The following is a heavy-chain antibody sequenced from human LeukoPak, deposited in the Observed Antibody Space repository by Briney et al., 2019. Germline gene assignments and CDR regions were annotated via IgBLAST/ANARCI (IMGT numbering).Heavy chain of an antibody. CDR1: GFTFSSYW. Sequence: GGSLRLSCAGPGFTFSSYWMSWVRQAPGKGLEWVANIKQDGSEKYYVDSVKGRFTISRDNAKNSLHLEMNSLRAEDTAVYYCVRGGDYWGQGTLVTVSS. J-gene: IGHJ4*02. CDR3: VRGGDY. CDR2: IKQDGSEK. V-gene: IGHV3-7*01.